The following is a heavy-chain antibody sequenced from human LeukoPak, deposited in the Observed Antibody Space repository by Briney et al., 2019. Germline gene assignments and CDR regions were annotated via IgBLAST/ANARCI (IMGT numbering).Heavy chain of an antibody. CDR1: GFTFSSYA. D-gene: IGHD3-10*01. CDR2: ISYDGSNK. Sequence: GGSLRLSCAASGFTFSSYAMHWVRQAPGKGLEWVAVISYDGSNKYYADSVKGRFTISRDNSKNTLYLQMNSLRAEDTAVYYCAKYGSGSYYNIRGYYYYGMDVWGQGTTVTVSS. V-gene: IGHV3-30*04. CDR3: AKYGSGSYYNIRGYYYYGMDV. J-gene: IGHJ6*02.